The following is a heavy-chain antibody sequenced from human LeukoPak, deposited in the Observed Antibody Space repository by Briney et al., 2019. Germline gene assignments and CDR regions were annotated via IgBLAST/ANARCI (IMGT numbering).Heavy chain of an antibody. Sequence: ASVKVSCKASGYTFTGYYMHWVRQAPGQGLEWMGRINPNSGGTNYAQKFRGRATMTRDTSISTAYMELSRLRSDDTAVYYCARVYCSSTSCPNWFDPWGQGTLVTVSS. CDR1: GYTFTGYY. CDR3: ARVYCSSTSCPNWFDP. D-gene: IGHD2-2*01. V-gene: IGHV1-2*06. J-gene: IGHJ5*02. CDR2: INPNSGGT.